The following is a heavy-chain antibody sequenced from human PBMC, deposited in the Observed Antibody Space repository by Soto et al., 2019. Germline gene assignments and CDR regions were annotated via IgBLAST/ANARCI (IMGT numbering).Heavy chain of an antibody. CDR3: ARDGQYSSAWSNFGTLLEL. V-gene: IGHV1-2*02. D-gene: IGHD6-19*01. Sequence: GASVKVSCKASGYTFTDYRVHWVRQAPGQGLEWMGWISPNRGDSSSAQRFQARVTMTRDTSINTAYMELRSLRSDDTAVYYCARDGQYSSAWSNFGTLLELWGQGTAVTVSS. CDR1: GYTFTDYR. CDR2: ISPNRGDS. J-gene: IGHJ4*02.